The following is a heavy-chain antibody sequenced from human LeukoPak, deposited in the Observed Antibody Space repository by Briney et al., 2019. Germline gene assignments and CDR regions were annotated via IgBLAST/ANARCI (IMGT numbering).Heavy chain of an antibody. D-gene: IGHD3-22*01. CDR2: IYSDGST. CDR1: GGSINTYY. V-gene: IGHV4-59*01. CDR3: ARLLSSGRSDY. J-gene: IGHJ4*02. Sequence: SETLSLTCTVSGGSINTYYWSWIRQPPGKGPEWLGYIYSDGSTNYNPSLKSRLTISVDTSKNQFSLKLSSVIAADTAVYYCARLLSSGRSDYWGQGTLVTVSS.